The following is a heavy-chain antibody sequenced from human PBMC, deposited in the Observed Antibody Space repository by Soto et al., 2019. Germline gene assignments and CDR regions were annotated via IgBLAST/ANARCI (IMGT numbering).Heavy chain of an antibody. D-gene: IGHD1-26*01. CDR2: IIPIFGTA. Sequence: SVKVSCKASGGTFSSYAISWVRQAPGQGLEWMGGIIPIFGTANYAQKFQGRVTITADKSTSTAYMELSSLRSEDTAVYYCARELGAIIPTYYYYYYGMDVWGQGTTVTVSS. CDR1: GGTFSSYA. CDR3: ARELGAIIPTYYYYYYGMDV. J-gene: IGHJ6*02. V-gene: IGHV1-69*06.